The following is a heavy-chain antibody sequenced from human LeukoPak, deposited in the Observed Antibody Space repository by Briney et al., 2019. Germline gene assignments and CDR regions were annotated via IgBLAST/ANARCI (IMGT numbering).Heavy chain of an antibody. CDR3: ARSGYSSGWYVHYFDY. CDR2: IYYSGST. D-gene: IGHD6-19*01. V-gene: IGHV4-59*08. CDR1: GGSIRSYY. Sequence: PSETLSLTCTVSGGSIRSYYWSWIRQPPGKGLEWIGYIYYSGSTNYNPSLKSRVTISIDTSKNQFSLKLSSVTATDTAVYYCARSGYSSGWYVHYFDYWGRGTLVTVSS. J-gene: IGHJ4*02.